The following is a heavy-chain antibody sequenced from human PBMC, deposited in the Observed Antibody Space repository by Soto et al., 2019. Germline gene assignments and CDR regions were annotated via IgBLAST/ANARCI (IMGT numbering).Heavy chain of an antibody. D-gene: IGHD4-17*01. CDR3: ARDAYGDYAIDY. CDR2: ISSSADTI. CDR1: GFPFGPNS. Sequence: EVQLVESGGGLVQRGGSLRLSCAGSGFPFGPNSLTWSRQAPGKGLEWVSYISSSADTIYYADSVKARFTISRDNAKNSLYLQMDSLRDEDTAVYYCARDAYGDYAIDYWGQGTLVTVSS. J-gene: IGHJ4*02. V-gene: IGHV3-48*02.